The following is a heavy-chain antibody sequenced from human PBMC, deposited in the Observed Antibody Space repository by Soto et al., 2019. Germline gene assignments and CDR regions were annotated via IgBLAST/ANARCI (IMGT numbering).Heavy chain of an antibody. CDR1: GYTFTNYA. CDR3: ARGVGQFDY. Sequence: QVNLVQSGPEVKKPGASVKVSCKASGYTFTNYAIHWVRQAPGHGLEWMGWMNAGNGDTKSSQKFQGRVTITRDTSASTAYMELSSLTSDDTAVYFCARGVGQFDYWGLGTLVTVSS. CDR2: MNAGNGDT. J-gene: IGHJ4*02. D-gene: IGHD3-10*01. V-gene: IGHV1-3*01.